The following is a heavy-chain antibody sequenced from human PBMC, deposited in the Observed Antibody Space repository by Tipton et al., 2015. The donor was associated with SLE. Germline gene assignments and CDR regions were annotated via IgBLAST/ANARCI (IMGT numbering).Heavy chain of an antibody. J-gene: IGHJ6*02. CDR1: GGSIRSYY. CDR2: MYYSGGT. D-gene: IGHD4-11*01. V-gene: IGHV4-59*01. CDR3: ARVEGRSNFHYYGMDV. Sequence: TLSLTCTVSGGSIRSYYWTWIRQPPGKGLEWIGYMYYSGGTKYNPSLSGRVTIDIDRSKSQISLRLKSVTAADTAVYFCARVEGRSNFHYYGMDVWGQGTKVTVSS.